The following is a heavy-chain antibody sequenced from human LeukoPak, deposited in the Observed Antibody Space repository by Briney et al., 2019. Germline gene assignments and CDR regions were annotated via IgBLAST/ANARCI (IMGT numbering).Heavy chain of an antibody. V-gene: IGHV4-30-4*08. Sequence: SETLSLTXTVSGGSISSGDYYWSWIRQPPGKGLEWIGYIYYSGSAYYNPSLKSRVTISVDTSKNQFSLKLSSVTAADTAVYYCARYARKLEPRDYWGQGTLVTVSS. J-gene: IGHJ4*02. CDR2: IYYSGSA. CDR3: ARYARKLEPRDY. D-gene: IGHD1-14*01. CDR1: GGSISSGDYY.